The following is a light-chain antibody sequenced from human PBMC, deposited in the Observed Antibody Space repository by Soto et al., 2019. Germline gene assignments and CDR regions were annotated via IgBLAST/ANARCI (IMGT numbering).Light chain of an antibody. CDR2: GAS. CDR1: QSVSTN. J-gene: IGKJ2*01. Sequence: EIVMTQSPATLSMSPGERATLSCRASQSVSTNLAWYHRKPGQAPRLLIYGASTRATGIPARFSGSGSETEFTLTISSLQSEDFAVYYCQQYNNWPPYTFGQGTKLEIK. CDR3: QQYNNWPPYT. V-gene: IGKV3-15*01.